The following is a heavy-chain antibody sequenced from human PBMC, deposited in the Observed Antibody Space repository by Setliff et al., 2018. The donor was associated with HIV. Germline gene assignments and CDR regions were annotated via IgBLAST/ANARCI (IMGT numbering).Heavy chain of an antibody. D-gene: IGHD3-22*01. CDR3: ATGRDSSGYYFLADY. Sequence: GASVKVSCKSSGYTFTAHHIHWVRQAPGQGLEWMGWINPNSGGTIYAQKFQDRVTMTRDTSSSTAYMELSRLRSDDTAVYYCATGRDSSGYYFLADYWGRGTLVTVSS. CDR1: GYTFTAHH. V-gene: IGHV1-2*02. CDR2: INPNSGGT. J-gene: IGHJ4*02.